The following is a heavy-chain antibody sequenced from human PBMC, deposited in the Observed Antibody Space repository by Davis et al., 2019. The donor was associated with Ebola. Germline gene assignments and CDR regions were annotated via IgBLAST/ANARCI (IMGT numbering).Heavy chain of an antibody. CDR1: GFTFVNFW. CDR2: INPNGTGT. CDR3: AREPNSFDF. V-gene: IGHV3-7*03. Sequence: GESLKISCAASGFTFVNFWMTWVRQAPGKGLEWVANINPNGTGTNYVDSVKGRFTISRDNAKHSLFLQMNSRRADDTGLYFCAREPNSFDFWGQGALVTVST. J-gene: IGHJ4*02.